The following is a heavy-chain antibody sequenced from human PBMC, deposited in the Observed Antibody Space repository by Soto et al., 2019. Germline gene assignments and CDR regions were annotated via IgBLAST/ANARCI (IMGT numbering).Heavy chain of an antibody. Sequence: QVTLKESGPVLVKPTETLTLTCTVSGFSVNNARMSVSWIRQPPGKALEWLAHIFSNDEKAYSTSLNSRLTKSKNPSNSQLVHNMTVTDPVDTDTYYCARPKILYSGTEIDAFDIWGPGKLVPVSS. CDR2: IFSNDEK. CDR1: GFSVNNARMS. CDR3: ARPKILYSGTEIDAFDI. D-gene: IGHD5-12*01. V-gene: IGHV2-26*01. J-gene: IGHJ3*02.